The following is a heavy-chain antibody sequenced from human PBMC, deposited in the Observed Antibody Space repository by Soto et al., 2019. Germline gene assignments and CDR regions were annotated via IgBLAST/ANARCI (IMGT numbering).Heavy chain of an antibody. CDR1: GFTVSSNY. Sequence: GGSLRLSCAASGFTVSSNYMSWVRQAPGKGLEWVSVIYSGGSTYYADSVKGRFTISRDNSKNTLYLQMNSLRAEDTAVYYCASTLRPYYDILTGYYRVDWGQGTLVTVSS. CDR3: ASTLRPYYDILTGYYRVD. CDR2: IYSGGST. J-gene: IGHJ4*02. D-gene: IGHD3-9*01. V-gene: IGHV3-66*01.